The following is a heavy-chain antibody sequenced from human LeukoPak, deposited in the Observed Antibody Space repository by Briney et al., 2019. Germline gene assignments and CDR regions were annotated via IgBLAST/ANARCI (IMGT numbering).Heavy chain of an antibody. V-gene: IGHV3-48*03. J-gene: IGHJ2*01. CDR2: INTGSTYT. CDR3: TREDNWYFAL. CDR1: GFTFSSYE. Sequence: QPGGSLRLSCAASGFTFSSYEMNWVRQAPGKGLEWLSYINTGSTYTNYANSVKGRFTISRDNAKNSLYLQLNSLRAEDTAVYYCTREDNWYFALWGRGTLVTVSS.